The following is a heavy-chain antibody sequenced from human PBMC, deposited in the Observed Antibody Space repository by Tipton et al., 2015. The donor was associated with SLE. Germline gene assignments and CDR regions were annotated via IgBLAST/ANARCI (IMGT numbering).Heavy chain of an antibody. V-gene: IGHV4-61*02. CDR3: ARSDYNFWGGLDY. Sequence: TLSLTCTVSGGSINTDNYYWSWIRQPAGKGLEWIGRIYTTGRTNYNPSLKSRVTISLDTSKNQFSLRLTSGTAAGTAVYYCARSDYNFWGGLDYWGQGTLVTVSS. CDR1: GGSINTDNYY. CDR2: IYTTGRT. D-gene: IGHD3-3*01. J-gene: IGHJ4*02.